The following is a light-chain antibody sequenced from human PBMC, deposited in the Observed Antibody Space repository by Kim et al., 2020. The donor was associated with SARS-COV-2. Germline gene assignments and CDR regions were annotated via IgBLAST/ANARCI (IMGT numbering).Light chain of an antibody. Sequence: GQSVTISCTGTNSDIGRYNYVSWYQNHPGKAPKLMIYDVSRRPSGVPDCFSGSKSGNTASLTVSGLQAEDEADYYWSSYAGSNTLIFGGGTQVTVL. CDR1: NSDIGRYNY. CDR3: SSYAGSNTLI. J-gene: IGLJ2*01. CDR2: DVS. V-gene: IGLV2-8*01.